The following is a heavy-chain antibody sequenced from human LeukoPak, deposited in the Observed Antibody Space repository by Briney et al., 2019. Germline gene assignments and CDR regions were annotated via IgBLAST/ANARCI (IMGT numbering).Heavy chain of an antibody. D-gene: IGHD3-10*01. J-gene: IGHJ4*02. V-gene: IGHV5-51*01. CDR3: ARYYGSGFDY. CDR2: IYPGDSDT. CDR1: GYSFTSYW. Sequence: GESLKISRKGSGYSFTSYWIGWVRQMPGKGLEWMGIIYPGDSDTRYSPSFQGQVTVSANKSITTAYLQWSSLKASDTAVYYCARYYGSGFDYWGQGTLVTVSS.